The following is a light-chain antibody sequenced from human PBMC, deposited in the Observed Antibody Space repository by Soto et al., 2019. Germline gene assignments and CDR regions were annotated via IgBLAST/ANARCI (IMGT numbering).Light chain of an antibody. CDR3: CSYTGSSTHYV. CDR1: SSDVGSYNL. V-gene: IGLV2-23*01. CDR2: EGS. Sequence: QSALTQPASVSGSPGQSITMSCTGTSSDVGSYNLVSWYQQHPGKAPKLMIFEGSKRPSGVSNRFSGSKSGNTASLTISGLQAEDEADYYCCSYTGSSTHYVFGPGTKVTVL. J-gene: IGLJ1*01.